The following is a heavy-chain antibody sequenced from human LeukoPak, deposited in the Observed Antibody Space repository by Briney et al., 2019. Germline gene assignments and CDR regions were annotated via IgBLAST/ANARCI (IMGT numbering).Heavy chain of an antibody. V-gene: IGHV3-48*04. CDR2: ISSSGSTI. CDR3: ARDLRRIFAPPDFDW. J-gene: IGHJ4*02. CDR1: GFTFSSYS. Sequence: PGGSLRLSCAASGFTFSSYSMNWVRQAPGKGLEWISYISSSGSTIYYADSVKGRFTISRDNAKNSLFLQMNSLRAEDTAVYYCARDLRRIFAPPDFDWWGQGTLVTVSS. D-gene: IGHD2/OR15-2a*01.